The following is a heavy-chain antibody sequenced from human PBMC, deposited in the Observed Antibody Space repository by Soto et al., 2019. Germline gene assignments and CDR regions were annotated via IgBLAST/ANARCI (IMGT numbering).Heavy chain of an antibody. CDR1: GGSISSYY. J-gene: IGHJ6*02. CDR3: ARHVNSSGWLKPYYYYGMDV. D-gene: IGHD6-19*01. CDR2: IYYSGST. Sequence: SETLSLTCTVSGGSISSYYWSWIRQPPGKGLEWIGYIYYSGSTNYNPSLKSRVTISVDTSKNQFSLKLSSVTAADTAVYYCARHVNSSGWLKPYYYYGMDVWGQGTTVTVSS. V-gene: IGHV4-59*08.